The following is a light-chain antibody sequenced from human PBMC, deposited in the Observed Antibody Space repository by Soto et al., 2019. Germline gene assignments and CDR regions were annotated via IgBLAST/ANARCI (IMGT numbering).Light chain of an antibody. J-gene: IGKJ1*01. Sequence: DIHMPQSPSSLSASVGDRVTITCRASQSISSYLNWYQQKPGKAPKLLIYAASSLQSGVPSRFSGSGSGTDFTLTISSLQPEDFATYYCQQSYSTPPAFGQGTKVDIK. CDR2: AAS. CDR1: QSISSY. V-gene: IGKV1-39*01. CDR3: QQSYSTPPA.